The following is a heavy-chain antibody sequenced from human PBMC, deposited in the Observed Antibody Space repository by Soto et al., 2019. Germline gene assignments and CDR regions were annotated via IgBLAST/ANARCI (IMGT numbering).Heavy chain of an antibody. CDR3: ARDLSQPPDLYYYYGMDV. Sequence: GGSLRLSCAASGFTFSSYGMHWVRQAPGKGLEWVAVIWYDGSNKYYADSVKGRFTISRDNSKNTLYLQMNSLRAEDTAVYYCARDLSQPPDLYYYYGMDVWGQGTTVTVSS. CDR1: GFTFSSYG. J-gene: IGHJ6*02. V-gene: IGHV3-33*01. CDR2: IWYDGSNK.